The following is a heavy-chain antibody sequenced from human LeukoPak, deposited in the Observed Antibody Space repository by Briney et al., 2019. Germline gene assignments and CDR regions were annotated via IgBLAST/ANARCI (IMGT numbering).Heavy chain of an antibody. V-gene: IGHV4-30-2*01. CDR3: ARGYSSGWWAFDY. CDR1: GGSISRGGYS. D-gene: IGHD6-19*01. J-gene: IGHJ4*02. CDR2: IYHSGST. Sequence: PSQTLSLTCTVSGGSISRGGYSWSWIRQHPGKGLEWIGEIYHSGSTNYNPSLKSRVTISVDKSKNQFSLKLTSVTAADTAVYYCARGYSSGWWAFDYWGQGTLVTVSS.